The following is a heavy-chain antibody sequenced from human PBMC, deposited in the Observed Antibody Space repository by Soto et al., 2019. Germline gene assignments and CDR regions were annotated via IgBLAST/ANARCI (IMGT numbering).Heavy chain of an antibody. D-gene: IGHD4-17*01. Sequence: LSLTCTVSGGSISSSSYYWGWIRQPPGKGLEWIGSIYYSGSTYYNPSLKSRVTISVDTSKNQFSLKLSSVTAADTAVYYCARLVDYGEFYWGQGTLVTVSS. CDR1: GGSISSSSYY. CDR3: ARLVDYGEFY. CDR2: IYYSGST. V-gene: IGHV4-39*01. J-gene: IGHJ4*02.